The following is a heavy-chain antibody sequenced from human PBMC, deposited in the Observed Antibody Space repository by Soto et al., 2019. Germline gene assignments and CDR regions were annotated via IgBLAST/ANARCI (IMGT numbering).Heavy chain of an antibody. Sequence: SETLSLTCTVSGVSISSYYWSWIRQPPGKGLEWIGYIYYSGSTNYNPSLKSRVTISVDTSKNQFSLKLSSVTAADTAVYYCARHLLLYYYDSSGYYLRDAFDIWGQGTMVT. V-gene: IGHV4-59*08. CDR2: IYYSGST. D-gene: IGHD3-22*01. CDR1: GVSISSYY. CDR3: ARHLLLYYYDSSGYYLRDAFDI. J-gene: IGHJ3*02.